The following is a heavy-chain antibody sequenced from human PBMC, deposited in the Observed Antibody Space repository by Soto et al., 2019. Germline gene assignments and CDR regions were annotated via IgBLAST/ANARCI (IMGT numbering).Heavy chain of an antibody. J-gene: IGHJ5*02. CDR3: ARDNFWRGPHCFDP. CDR2: ISAYNGNT. Sequence: ASVKVSCKASGYTFTSYGISWVRQAPGQGLEWMGWISAYNGNTNYAQKLQGRVTMATDTSTSTAYMELGSLRCDDTAVDYCARDNFWRGPHCFDPWGQGTLVTVSS. CDR1: GYTFTSYG. D-gene: IGHD3-3*01. V-gene: IGHV1-18*01.